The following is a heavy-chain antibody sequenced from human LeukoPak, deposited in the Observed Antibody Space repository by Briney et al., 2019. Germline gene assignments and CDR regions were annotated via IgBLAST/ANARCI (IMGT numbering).Heavy chain of an antibody. D-gene: IGHD2-2*01. CDR3: ARGYCSSTSCYSSDY. Sequence: SETLSLTCTVSGGSISSYYWSWIRQPAGKGLEWIGRIYTSGSTNYNPSLKSRVTMSVDTSKNQFSLKLSSVTAADTAVYYCARGYCSSTSCYSSDYWGQGTLVTVSS. V-gene: IGHV4-4*07. CDR1: GGSISSYY. J-gene: IGHJ4*02. CDR2: IYTSGST.